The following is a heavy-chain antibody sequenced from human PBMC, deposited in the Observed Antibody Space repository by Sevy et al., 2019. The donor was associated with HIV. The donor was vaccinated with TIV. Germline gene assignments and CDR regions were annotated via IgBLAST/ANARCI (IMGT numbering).Heavy chain of an antibody. CDR2: MWYDGNNK. CDR3: ARGPSLIVAGAAGYLDY. Sequence: GGSLRLSCTASGFTFSSFGIHWVRQAPGKGLEWVALMWYDGNNKYYADSVKGRFTISRDSSKNTLYLQMNNLRAEDTAVYYCARGPSLIVAGAAGYLDYWRQGTLVTVSS. CDR1: GFTFSSFG. J-gene: IGHJ4*02. V-gene: IGHV3-33*01. D-gene: IGHD2-21*01.